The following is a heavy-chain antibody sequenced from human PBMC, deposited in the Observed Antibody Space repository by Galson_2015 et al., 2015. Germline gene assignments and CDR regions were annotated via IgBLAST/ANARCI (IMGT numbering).Heavy chain of an antibody. Sequence: SLRLSCAASGFSFSAFDMNWVRQAPGKGLEWIAFISPRGTTIHLADSVKGRFSVSRDNGRELLFLQMTSLRAEDTAVFYCVRRSRTETTNWGAFDVWGQGTVVTVSS. CDR1: GFSFSAFD. D-gene: IGHD1-7*01. V-gene: IGHV3-11*01. CDR2: ISPRGTTI. CDR3: VRRSRTETTNWGAFDV. J-gene: IGHJ3*01.